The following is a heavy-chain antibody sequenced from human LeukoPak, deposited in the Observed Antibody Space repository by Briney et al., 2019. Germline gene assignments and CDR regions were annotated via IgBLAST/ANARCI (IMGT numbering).Heavy chain of an antibody. V-gene: IGHV4-39*01. J-gene: IGHJ4*02. CDR2: VYHSGGI. CDR3: ARQRAHGTWAFDY. D-gene: IGHD1-26*01. CDR1: RGSISSRSDY. Sequence: PSETLSLTCTVSRGSISSRSDYWWAWIRQPPGQGLGWIGSVYHSGGIYYNPSLKSRLTISVDTSKDHFSLNLASVTAADTAVYYCARQRAHGTWAFDYWGQGTLLTVSS.